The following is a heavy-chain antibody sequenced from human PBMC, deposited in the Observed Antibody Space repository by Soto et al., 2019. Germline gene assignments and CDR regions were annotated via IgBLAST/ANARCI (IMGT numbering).Heavy chain of an antibody. J-gene: IGHJ6*02. CDR3: ARDNTIFGVVSLWYYYGMDV. D-gene: IGHD3-3*01. V-gene: IGHV3-33*01. Sequence: GGSLKLSCAASGFTFSSYGMHWVRQAPGKGLEWVAVIWYDGSNKYYADSVKGRFTISRDNSKNTLYLQMNSLRAEDTAVYYCARDNTIFGVVSLWYYYGMDVWGQGTTVTVSS. CDR1: GFTFSSYG. CDR2: IWYDGSNK.